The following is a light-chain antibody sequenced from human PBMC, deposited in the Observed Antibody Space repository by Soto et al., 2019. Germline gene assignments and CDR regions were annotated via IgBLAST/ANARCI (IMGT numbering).Light chain of an antibody. CDR1: SSDVGSYNY. J-gene: IGLJ1*01. V-gene: IGLV2-14*01. CDR2: EVT. Sequence: QSALTQPASVSGSPGQSITISCTGTSSDVGSYNYVSWHQQHPGQAPKLMIYEVTHRPSGIPDRCSASKSGNTASLTISGLHAGDEADYYCSSYRSSSTNVFGTGTKLTVL. CDR3: SSYRSSSTNV.